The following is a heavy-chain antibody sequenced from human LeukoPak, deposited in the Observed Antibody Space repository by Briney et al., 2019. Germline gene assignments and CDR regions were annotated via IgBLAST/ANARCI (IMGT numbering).Heavy chain of an antibody. Sequence: GGSLRLSCAASGFTLSSYAMSWVRQAPGKGLEWVSAISGSGGSTYYADSVKGRFTISRDNSKNTLYLQMNSLRAEDTAVYYCAKDLSVVVTAITDYWGQGTLVTVSS. V-gene: IGHV3-23*01. CDR3: AKDLSVVVTAITDY. CDR2: ISGSGGST. J-gene: IGHJ4*02. D-gene: IGHD2-21*02. CDR1: GFTLSSYA.